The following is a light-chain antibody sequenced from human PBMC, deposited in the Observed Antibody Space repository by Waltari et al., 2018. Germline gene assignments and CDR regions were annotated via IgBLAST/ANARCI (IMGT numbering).Light chain of an antibody. CDR1: ESLSSRY. J-gene: IGKJ5*01. CDR3: QQYGQFPVT. Sequence: EIVLTQSPGTLSLSPGQRATLSCRTSESLSSRYLAWYKHKYGQGPRLIIHGVSSRATGIPDRFSGSGSGTGFTLTISRLEPADSALYYCQQYGQFPVTFGQGTRLEIK. CDR2: GVS. V-gene: IGKV3-20*01.